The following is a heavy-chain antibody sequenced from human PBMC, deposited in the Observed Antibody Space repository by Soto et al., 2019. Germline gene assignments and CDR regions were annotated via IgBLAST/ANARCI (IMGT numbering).Heavy chain of an antibody. D-gene: IGHD2-15*01. Sequence: SETLSLTCTVSGGSISSGGYYWSWIRQHPGKGLEWIGYIYYSGSTYYNPSLKSRVTISVDTSKNQSSLKLSSVTAADTAVYYCARENLGYCSGGSCRNFDYWGQGTLVTVSS. V-gene: IGHV4-31*03. CDR2: IYYSGST. CDR3: ARENLGYCSGGSCRNFDY. J-gene: IGHJ4*02. CDR1: GGSISSGGYY.